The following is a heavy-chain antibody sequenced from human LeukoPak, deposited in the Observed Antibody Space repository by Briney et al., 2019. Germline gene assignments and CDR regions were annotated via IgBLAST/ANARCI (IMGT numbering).Heavy chain of an antibody. Sequence: GALRLSCAASGFTFSSYSMNWVRQAPGRGLEWVSSISSSSSYIYYADSVKGRFTISRDNAKNSLYLQMNSLRAEDTAVYYCAREEGGTTPAFDIWGQGTMVTVSS. V-gene: IGHV3-21*01. J-gene: IGHJ3*02. D-gene: IGHD1-1*01. CDR3: AREEGGTTPAFDI. CDR1: GFTFSSYS. CDR2: ISSSSSYI.